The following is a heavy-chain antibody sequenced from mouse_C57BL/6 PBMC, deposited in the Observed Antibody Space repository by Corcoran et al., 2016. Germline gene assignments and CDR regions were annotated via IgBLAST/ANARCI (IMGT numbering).Heavy chain of an antibody. D-gene: IGHD1-1*01. CDR3: ATNSLYYYGSSFAY. V-gene: IGHV1-85*01. CDR1: GYTFTSYD. Sequence: QVQLQQSGPELVKPGASVKLSCKASGYTFTSYDINWVKQRPGQGLEWIGWIYPRDGSTKYNEKFKGKATLTVDTSSSTAYMELHSLTSEDSAVYFCATNSLYYYGSSFAYWGQGTLVTVSA. J-gene: IGHJ3*01. CDR2: IYPRDGST.